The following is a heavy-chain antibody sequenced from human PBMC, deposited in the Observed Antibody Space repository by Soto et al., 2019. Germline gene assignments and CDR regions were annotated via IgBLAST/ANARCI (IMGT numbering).Heavy chain of an antibody. V-gene: IGHV2-5*02. CDR3: AHRRETFSGVFVHFSLDY. CDR1: GFSLSKSGVA. CDR2: VYWDDDK. Sequence: QITLRESGPSLVRPTQTLTLTCSLSGFSLSKSGVAVSWIRHPPGQAPEWLALVYWDDDKRYKPSLRSMLTITHDTLNNQVVLTMTDVDPTDTATYFCAHRRETFSGVFVHFSLDYWGLGTLVTVSS. J-gene: IGHJ4*02. D-gene: IGHD3-10*01.